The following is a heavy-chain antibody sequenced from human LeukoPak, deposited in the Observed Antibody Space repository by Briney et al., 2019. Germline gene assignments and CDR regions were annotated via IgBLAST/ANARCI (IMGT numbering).Heavy chain of an antibody. CDR2: ISWDGGST. CDR3: AKDRGSGSYLEY. J-gene: IGHJ4*02. D-gene: IGHD3-10*01. V-gene: IGHV3-43D*03. CDR1: GFAFDDYA. Sequence: GGSLRLSCAASGFAFDDYAMHWVRQAPGKGLEWVSLISWDGGSTYYADSVKGRFTISRDNSKNSLYLQMNSLRAEDTALYYCAKDRGSGSYLEYWGQGTLVTVSS.